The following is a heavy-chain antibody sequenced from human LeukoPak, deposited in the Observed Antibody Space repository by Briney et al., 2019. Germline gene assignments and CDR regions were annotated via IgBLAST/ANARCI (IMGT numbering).Heavy chain of an antibody. CDR2: IAYDGSDK. J-gene: IGHJ4*02. CDR3: VAIAVAGQFY. CDR1: GFAFSGYS. D-gene: IGHD6-19*01. Sequence: PGGSLRLSCAASGFAFSGYSMHWVRQAPGKGLEWVTYIAYDGSDKFYADSVRGRFTISRDNSKNTLYVQMNSLRAEDTAMYYCVAIAVAGQFYWGQGTLVTVSS. V-gene: IGHV3-30*02.